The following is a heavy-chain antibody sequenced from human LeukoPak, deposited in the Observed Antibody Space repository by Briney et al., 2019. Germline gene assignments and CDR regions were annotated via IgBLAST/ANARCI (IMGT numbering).Heavy chain of an antibody. D-gene: IGHD5-18*01. V-gene: IGHV3-74*01. CDR3: ARDAVDTANAV. CDR1: GFTFSNYS. CDR2: INSDGSIT. J-gene: IGHJ6*02. Sequence: GGSLRLSCAASGFTFSNYSLNWVRQAPGKGLVWVSHINSDGSITSYADSVKGRFTISRDNAKNTLYLQMNSLRAGDTAVYYCARDAVDTANAVWGQGTTVTVSS.